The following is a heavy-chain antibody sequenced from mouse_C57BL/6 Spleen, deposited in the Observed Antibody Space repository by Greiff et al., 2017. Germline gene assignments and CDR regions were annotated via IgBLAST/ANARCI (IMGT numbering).Heavy chain of an antibody. Sequence: VQLQQSGPELVKPGASVKISCKASGYAFSSSWMNWVKQRPGKGLEWIGRIYPGDGDTNYNGKFKGKATLTADKSSSTAYMQLSSLTSEDSAVXFCARGYYGSSYGGFAYWGKGTLVTVSA. CDR3: ARGYYGSSYGGFAY. D-gene: IGHD1-1*01. CDR1: GYAFSSSW. J-gene: IGHJ3*01. V-gene: IGHV1-82*01. CDR2: IYPGDGDT.